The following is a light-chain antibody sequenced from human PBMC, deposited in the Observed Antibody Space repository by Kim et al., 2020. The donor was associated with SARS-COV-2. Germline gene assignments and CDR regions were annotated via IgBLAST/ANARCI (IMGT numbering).Light chain of an antibody. CDR2: DAS. CDR1: QRVSSY. J-gene: IGKJ4*01. V-gene: IGKV3-11*01. Sequence: LAPRERATLSCKTSQRVSSYLAWYQQKPGQAPRLLIYDASNRTTGIPARFSGSGSGTDFTLTISSLESEDFAVYYCQHRSSWPLTFGGGTKVDIK. CDR3: QHRSSWPLT.